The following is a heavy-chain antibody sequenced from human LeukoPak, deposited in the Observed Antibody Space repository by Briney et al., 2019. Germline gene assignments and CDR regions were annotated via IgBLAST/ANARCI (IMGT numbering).Heavy chain of an antibody. Sequence: GGSLRLSCAASGFIFNDYGLSWVRQAPGKGLQWVSGINWNGGSTGHADSVKGRFTISRDNAKNSLYLQMNSLRAEDTALYYCAKGRIKYYYDSSGYDYWGQGTLVTVSS. CDR2: INWNGGST. CDR3: AKGRIKYYYDSSGYDY. D-gene: IGHD3-22*01. V-gene: IGHV3-20*04. CDR1: GFIFNDYG. J-gene: IGHJ4*02.